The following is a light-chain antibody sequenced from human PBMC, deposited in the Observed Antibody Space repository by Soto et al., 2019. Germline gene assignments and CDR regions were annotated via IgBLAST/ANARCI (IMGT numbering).Light chain of an antibody. Sequence: EIVLTQSPGTLSLSPGERATLSCRASRSFSSTYLAWYQQKPGQAPRLLIYGASSRASVIPERFSGSGSGTDFTLTISRLEPEDFAVYYCQQYANFPITFGPGTRVEIK. J-gene: IGKJ3*01. V-gene: IGKV3-20*01. CDR2: GAS. CDR1: RSFSSTY. CDR3: QQYANFPIT.